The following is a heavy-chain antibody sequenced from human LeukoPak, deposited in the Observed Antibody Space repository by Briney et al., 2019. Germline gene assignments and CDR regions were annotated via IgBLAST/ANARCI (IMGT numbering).Heavy chain of an antibody. D-gene: IGHD3-16*01. J-gene: IGHJ4*02. CDR1: GGSFSGYY. CDR2: INHSGST. CDR3: ARGLGYYFDY. V-gene: IGHV4-34*01. Sequence: SETLSLTCAVYGGSFSGYYWSWIRQPPGKGLGWIGEINHSGSTNHNPSLKSRVTISVDTSKNQFSLKLSSVTAADTAVYYCARGLGYYFDYWGQGTLVTVSS.